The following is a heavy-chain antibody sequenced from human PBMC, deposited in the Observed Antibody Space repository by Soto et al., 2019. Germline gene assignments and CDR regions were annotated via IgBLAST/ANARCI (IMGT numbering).Heavy chain of an antibody. D-gene: IGHD1-7*01. CDR3: ATIGIAGTKYYLHY. CDR2: IYPGDSDT. CDR1: GYRFATNW. Sequence: GESLKISCKGSGYRFATNWIGWVRQMPGKGLEWMGIIYPGDSDTRYSPSFQGQVTLSADKSIDTAYLEWTSLKASDTAMYYCATIGIAGTKYYLHYWGQGTWVTVSS. J-gene: IGHJ4*02. V-gene: IGHV5-51*01.